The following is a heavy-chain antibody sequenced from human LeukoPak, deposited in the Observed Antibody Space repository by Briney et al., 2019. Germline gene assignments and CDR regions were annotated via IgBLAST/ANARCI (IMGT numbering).Heavy chain of an antibody. CDR1: GFTFSSYG. J-gene: IGHJ4*02. CDR2: ISYDGSNK. V-gene: IGHV3-30*03. Sequence: PGGSLRLSCAASGFTFSSYGMHWVRQAPGKGLEWVAVISYDGSNKYYADSVKGRFTISRDNSKNTLYLQMNSLRAEDTAVYYCARDLDRIAAAGGLDYWGQGTLVTVSS. CDR3: ARDLDRIAAAGGLDY. D-gene: IGHD6-13*01.